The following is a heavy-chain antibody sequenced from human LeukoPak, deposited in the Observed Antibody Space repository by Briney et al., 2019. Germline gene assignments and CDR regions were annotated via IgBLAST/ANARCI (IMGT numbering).Heavy chain of an antibody. CDR1: GFTFSSYS. V-gene: IGHV3-21*01. CDR2: ISSSSYI. D-gene: IGHD3-22*01. J-gene: IGHJ4*02. CDR3: ARADGSAYFDY. Sequence: GGSLRLSCAASGFTFSSYSMNWVRQAPGKGLEWVSSISSSSYIYYADSVKGRFTISRDNAKNSLYLQMNSLRAEDMAVYYCARADGSAYFDYWGQGTLVTVSS.